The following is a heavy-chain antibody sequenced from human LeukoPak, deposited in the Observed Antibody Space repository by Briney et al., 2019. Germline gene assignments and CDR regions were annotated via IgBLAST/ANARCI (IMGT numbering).Heavy chain of an antibody. D-gene: IGHD1-1*01. Sequence: PSETLSLTCSVSDDSITMYYWTWIRQPPGKGLEWIGYVDHTGSTNFNPSLNGRVSISRDTTNNLFSLRLRSVTAADTAVYFCARGRVSSSTWYSTYYYYFYMDVWGKGATVTVSS. CDR3: ARGRVSSSTWYSTYYYYFYMDV. V-gene: IGHV4-59*01. J-gene: IGHJ6*03. CDR2: VDHTGST. CDR1: DDSITMYY.